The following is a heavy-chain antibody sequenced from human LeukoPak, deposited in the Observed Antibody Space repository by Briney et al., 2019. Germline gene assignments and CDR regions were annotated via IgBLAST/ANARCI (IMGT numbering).Heavy chain of an antibody. D-gene: IGHD3-10*01. Sequence: SETLSLTCSVSGDSITGYSWSWIRQTPGKGLEWNGYIYYNGDTHYNPSLTSRLSMSVDTPKKQFSLTLRSVTAADTAVYYCVRGPYGSSISNWFDPWGQGLLVTVSS. CDR2: IYYNGDT. CDR1: GDSITGYS. V-gene: IGHV4-59*01. J-gene: IGHJ5*02. CDR3: VRGPYGSSISNWFDP.